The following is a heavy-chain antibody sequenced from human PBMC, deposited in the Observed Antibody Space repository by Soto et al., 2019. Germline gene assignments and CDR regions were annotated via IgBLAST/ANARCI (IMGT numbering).Heavy chain of an antibody. V-gene: IGHV3-15*01. Sequence: EVQLVESGGGLVKPGGSLRLSCAASGFTFSNAWMSWVRQAPGKGLEWVGRIKSKNDGGTTDYAAPGKVRFTLSTDYSNNTLYLRMSSLKYYYTAVYYCTTHECGAFDILGPGTTVTV. CDR2: IKSKNDGGTT. J-gene: IGHJ3*02. CDR1: GFTFSNAW. CDR3: TTHECGAFDI.